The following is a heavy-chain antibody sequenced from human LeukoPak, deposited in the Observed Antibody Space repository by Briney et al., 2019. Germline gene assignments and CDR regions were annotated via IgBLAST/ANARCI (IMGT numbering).Heavy chain of an antibody. CDR2: ISSNGGST. CDR3: VKGSIAAAGAFDY. V-gene: IGHV3-64D*06. D-gene: IGHD6-13*01. CDR1: GFTFSSYA. Sequence: HPGGSLRLSCSASGFTFSSYAMRWVRQAPGKGLEYVSAISSNGGSTYYADSVKGRFTISRDNSKNTLYLQMSSLRAEDTAVYYCVKGSIAAAGAFDYWGQGTLVTVSS. J-gene: IGHJ4*02.